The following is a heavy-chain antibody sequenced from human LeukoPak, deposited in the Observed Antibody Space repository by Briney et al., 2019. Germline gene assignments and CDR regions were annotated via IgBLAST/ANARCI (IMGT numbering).Heavy chain of an antibody. D-gene: IGHD3-22*01. V-gene: IGHV1-69*04. CDR1: GGTFSSYA. CDR2: IIPILGIA. CDR3: ARDTDYYDSSGYSPSPFDSFDY. Sequence: SVKVSCKASGGTFSSYAISWVRQAPGQGLEWMGRIIPILGIANYAQKFQGRVTITADKSTSTAYMELSSLRSEDTAVYYRARDTDYYDSSGYSPSPFDSFDYWGQGTLVTVSS. J-gene: IGHJ4*02.